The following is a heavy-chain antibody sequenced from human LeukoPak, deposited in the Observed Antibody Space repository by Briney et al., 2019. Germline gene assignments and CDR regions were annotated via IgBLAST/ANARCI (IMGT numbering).Heavy chain of an antibody. Sequence: GGSLRLSCAASGFTFSSYAMSWVRQAPGKGLEWGSAISGSGGSTYYADSVKGRFTISRDNSKNALYLQMNSLRAEDTAVYYCAKAFYGDYPFDYWGQGTLVTVSS. CDR2: ISGSGGST. D-gene: IGHD4-17*01. CDR3: AKAFYGDYPFDY. CDR1: GFTFSSYA. J-gene: IGHJ4*02. V-gene: IGHV3-23*01.